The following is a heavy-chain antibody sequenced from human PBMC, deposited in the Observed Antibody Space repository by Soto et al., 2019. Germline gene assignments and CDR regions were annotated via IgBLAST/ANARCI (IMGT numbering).Heavy chain of an antibody. D-gene: IGHD6-19*01. CDR1: GYNFTTYG. Sequence: QVQLVQSGAEVKKPGASVKVSCKTSGYNFTTYGVSWVRQAPGQGLEWMGWISGHNGHTNYAQTFQGRVTMTTDTSTTTAYMELRSLKSDDPAVYYCPRYQPYSTGYYYFDHWGQGTRAIVPS. J-gene: IGHJ4*02. CDR3: PRYQPYSTGYYYFDH. CDR2: ISGHNGHT. V-gene: IGHV1-18*01.